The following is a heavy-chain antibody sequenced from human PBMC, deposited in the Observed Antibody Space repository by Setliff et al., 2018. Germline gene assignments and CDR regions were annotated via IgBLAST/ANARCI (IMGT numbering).Heavy chain of an antibody. D-gene: IGHD5-18*01. CDR3: ARLDTNTYATSDY. Sequence: KPSETLSLTCAVSGSSIISNYYWAWIRQPPGKGPEWIGSVLHSGRTPYNPSLKSRVTISADTSKNQFSLKLPSVTAADTAVYYCARLDTNTYATSDYWGQGTLVTVSS. CDR1: GSSIISNYY. V-gene: IGHV4-38-2*01. CDR2: VLHSGRT. J-gene: IGHJ4*02.